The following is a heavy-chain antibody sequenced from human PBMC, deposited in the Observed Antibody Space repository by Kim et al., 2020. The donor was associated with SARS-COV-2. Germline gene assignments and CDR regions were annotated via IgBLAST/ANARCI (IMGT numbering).Heavy chain of an antibody. V-gene: IGHV3-20*04. J-gene: IGHJ4*02. CDR3: ARGPDILTGPIDH. CDR2: ITWHGGVT. CDR1: GFRFKEYG. D-gene: IGHD3-9*01. Sequence: GGSLRLSCGTSGFRFKEYGMTWVRQVPGEGLECVAAITWHGGVTGYADSVKGRFIISRDNANNFLYLQMNSLRVEDTAFYYCARGPDILTGPIDHWGPGTLVTVSS.